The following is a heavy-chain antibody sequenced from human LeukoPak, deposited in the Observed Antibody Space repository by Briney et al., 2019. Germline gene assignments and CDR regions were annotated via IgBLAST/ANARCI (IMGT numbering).Heavy chain of an antibody. V-gene: IGHV4-59*01. CDR1: GGSISSYY. J-gene: IGHJ5*02. Sequence: SETLSLTCTVSGGSISSYYCSWIRQPPGKGLEWIGYIYYSGSTNCNPSLKSRVTISVKTSKNQFSLKLSSVTAADTAVYYCARGGNGYKYNWFDPWGQGTLVTVSS. CDR3: ARGGNGYKYNWFDP. CDR2: IYYSGST. D-gene: IGHD5-24*01.